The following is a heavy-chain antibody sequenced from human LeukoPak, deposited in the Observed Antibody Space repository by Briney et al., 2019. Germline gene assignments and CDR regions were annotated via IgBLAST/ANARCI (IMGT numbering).Heavy chain of an antibody. V-gene: IGHV4-61*10. D-gene: IGHD4-17*01. Sequence: SETLSLTCTVSGGSISSGSYYWSWIRQPAGKGLEWIGEINHSGSTNYNPSLKSRVTISVDTSKNQFSLKLSSVTAADTAVYYCARGRGDYGDLVYYFDYWGQGTLVTVSS. J-gene: IGHJ4*02. CDR3: ARGRGDYGDLVYYFDY. CDR1: GGSISSGSYY. CDR2: INHSGST.